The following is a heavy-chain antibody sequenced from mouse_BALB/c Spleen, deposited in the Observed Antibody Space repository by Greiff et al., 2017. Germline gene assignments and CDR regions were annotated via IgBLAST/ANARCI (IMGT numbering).Heavy chain of an antibody. CDR1: GYTFTSYL. J-gene: IGHJ4*01. CDR2: IYPGDGDT. Sequence: VQLQQSGAELARPGASVKLSCKASGYTFTSYLMQWVKQRPGQGLEWIGAIYPGDGDTRYTQKFKGKATLTADKSSSTAYMQLSSLASEDSAVYYCARWTTVVASDYWGQGTSVTVSS. V-gene: IGHV1-87*01. CDR3: ARWTTVVASDY. D-gene: IGHD1-1*01.